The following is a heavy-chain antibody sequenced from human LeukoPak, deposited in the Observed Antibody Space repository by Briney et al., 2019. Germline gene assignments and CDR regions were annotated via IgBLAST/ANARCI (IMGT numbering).Heavy chain of an antibody. D-gene: IGHD2-15*01. V-gene: IGHV3-7*01. CDR1: GFTFSSYW. CDR3: ANGGYCSGGGCYSGRDYYFYMDV. CDR2: IKQDGSEK. Sequence: GGSLRLSCAASGFTFSSYWMSWVRQAPGKGLEWVANIKQDGSEKYYVDSVKGRFTISRDNAKNSLYLQMNSLRAEDTAVYYCANGGYCSGGGCYSGRDYYFYMDVWGKGTTVTISS. J-gene: IGHJ6*03.